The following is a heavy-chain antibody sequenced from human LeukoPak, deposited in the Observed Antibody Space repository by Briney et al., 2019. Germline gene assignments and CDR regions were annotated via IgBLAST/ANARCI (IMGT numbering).Heavy chain of an antibody. J-gene: IGHJ4*02. CDR1: GFTFSSYS. CDR3: ARGNTDTAMVTLVY. Sequence: PGGSLRLSCAASGFTFSSYSMNWVRQAPGKGLEWVSSISSSSTYIYYADSVEGRFTISRDNAKNSLYLQMNSLRAEDTAVYYCARGNTDTAMVTLVYWGQGTLVTVSS. CDR2: ISSSSTYI. V-gene: IGHV3-21*01. D-gene: IGHD5-18*01.